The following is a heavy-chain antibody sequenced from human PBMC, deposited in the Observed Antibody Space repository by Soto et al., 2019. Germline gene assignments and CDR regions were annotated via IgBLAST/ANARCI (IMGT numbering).Heavy chain of an antibody. D-gene: IGHD5-12*01. Sequence: GGSLRLSCAASGFTFSSYWMHWVRQAPGRGLVWVSRMNSDGSDTYYADSVKGRFTISRDNAKESLYLDMNNLRAEDTAVYYCARDDYTYGVYWGQGSLVTVSS. CDR1: GFTFSSYW. V-gene: IGHV3-74*01. J-gene: IGHJ4*02. CDR2: MNSDGSDT. CDR3: ARDDYTYGVY.